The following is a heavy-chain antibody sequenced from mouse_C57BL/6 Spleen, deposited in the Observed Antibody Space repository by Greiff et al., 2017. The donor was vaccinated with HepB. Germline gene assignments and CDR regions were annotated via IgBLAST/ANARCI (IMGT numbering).Heavy chain of an antibody. J-gene: IGHJ3*01. V-gene: IGHV3-6*01. Sequence: EVQRVESGPGLVKPSQSLSLTCSVTGYSITSGYYWNWIRQFPGNKLEWMGYISYDGSNNYNPSLKNRISITRDTSKNQFFLKLNSVTTEDTATYYCARENPAAWFAYWGQGTLVTVSA. CDR1: GYSITSGYY. CDR2: ISYDGSN. CDR3: ARENPAAWFAY.